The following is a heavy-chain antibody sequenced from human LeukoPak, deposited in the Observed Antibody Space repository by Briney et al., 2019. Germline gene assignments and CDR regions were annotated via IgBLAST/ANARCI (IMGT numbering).Heavy chain of an antibody. CDR1: GLTFSSYS. J-gene: IGHJ6*02. Sequence: KPGGSLRLFCAASGLTFSSYSMNWVRQAPGKGLEWVSAISSSSSYIHYADSVKGRFTISRDNAKNSLYLQMNSLRADDTAVYYCARDSSGWYHGMDVWGQGTTVTVSS. CDR2: ISSSSSYI. V-gene: IGHV3-21*01. CDR3: ARDSSGWYHGMDV. D-gene: IGHD6-19*01.